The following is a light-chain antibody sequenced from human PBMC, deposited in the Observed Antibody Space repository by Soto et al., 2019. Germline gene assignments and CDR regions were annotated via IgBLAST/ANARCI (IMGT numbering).Light chain of an antibody. V-gene: IGLV2-8*01. Sequence: QSALTQPPSASGSRGQSVTISCTGTCSDIRGYNYVSWFQQHPGKAPKLMIYEVTKRPSGVPDRFSGSKSGNTASLTVSGLQAEDEADYYCSSYAGSNYVFGTGTKVTVL. CDR1: CSDIRGYNY. CDR3: SSYAGSNYV. CDR2: EVT. J-gene: IGLJ1*01.